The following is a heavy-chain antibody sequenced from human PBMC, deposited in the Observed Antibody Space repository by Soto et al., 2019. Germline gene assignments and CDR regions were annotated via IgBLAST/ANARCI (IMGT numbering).Heavy chain of an antibody. CDR1: GDSIRSSSYY. CDR2: IHYSART. Sequence: QLQLQESGPGLVKPSETLSLTCIVSGDSIRSSSYYWGWIRRPPGKGLEWIGTIHYSARTYYNPSLTSRVTISVDTSNNQFSLKLSSVTAADTAVYYCAIDYGDSVGGGVYIWCQGTMVTVSS. V-gene: IGHV4-39*02. D-gene: IGHD4-17*01. CDR3: AIDYGDSVGGGVYI. J-gene: IGHJ3*02.